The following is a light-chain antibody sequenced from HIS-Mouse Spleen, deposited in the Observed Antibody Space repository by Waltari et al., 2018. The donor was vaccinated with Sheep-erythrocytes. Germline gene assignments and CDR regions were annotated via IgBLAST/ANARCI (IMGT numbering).Light chain of an antibody. CDR1: SSDVGGYNY. Sequence: QSALTQPRSVSGSPGQSVTISCTGTSSDVGGYNYVSWYQQYPGKAPKLMIYDGSKRSSGVPDRFSGSNSGNTASLTISGLQAEDEADYYCCSYAGSYNHVFATGTKVTVL. V-gene: IGLV2-11*01. CDR3: CSYAGSYNHV. J-gene: IGLJ1*01. CDR2: DGS.